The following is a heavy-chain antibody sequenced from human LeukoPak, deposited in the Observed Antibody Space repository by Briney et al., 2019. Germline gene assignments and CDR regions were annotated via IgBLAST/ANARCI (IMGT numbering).Heavy chain of an antibody. CDR1: GFTFSRYW. Sequence: TGGSLRLSCAASGFTFSRYWMSWVRQAPGKGLEWVANIKQDGSQKSYVDSVKGRFTISRDNAKNSLYLQMNSLRAEDTAVYYCAELGITMIGGVWGKGTTVTISS. J-gene: IGHJ6*04. CDR2: IKQDGSQK. D-gene: IGHD3-10*02. CDR3: AELGITMIGGV. V-gene: IGHV3-7*01.